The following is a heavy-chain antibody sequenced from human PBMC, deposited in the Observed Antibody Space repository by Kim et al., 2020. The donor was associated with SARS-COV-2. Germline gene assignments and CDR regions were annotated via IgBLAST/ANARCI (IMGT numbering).Heavy chain of an antibody. J-gene: IGHJ4*02. CDR3: AKGAGAPFFFDY. Sequence: YFAYPVKGRFTISRDNSMNTLRLQVNKLRAGDTAVYYCAKGAGAPFFFDYWGQGTLVTVSS. V-gene: IGHV3-23*01. D-gene: IGHD6-19*01.